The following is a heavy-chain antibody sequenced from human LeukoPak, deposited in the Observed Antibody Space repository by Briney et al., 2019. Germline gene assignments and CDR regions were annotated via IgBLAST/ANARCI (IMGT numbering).Heavy chain of an antibody. Sequence: SETLSLTCTVFGASISNNIYYWSWIRQPPGKGLEWIGTAYYTGGTYYNPSLNRRVTISVDTSKNQFSLKVTSVTAADTAVYFCARVGHYSNWGTQWFDPWGQGTLVTVSS. J-gene: IGHJ5*02. D-gene: IGHD7-27*01. CDR3: ARVGHYSNWGTQWFDP. CDR2: AYYTGGT. V-gene: IGHV4-39*07. CDR1: GASISNNIYY.